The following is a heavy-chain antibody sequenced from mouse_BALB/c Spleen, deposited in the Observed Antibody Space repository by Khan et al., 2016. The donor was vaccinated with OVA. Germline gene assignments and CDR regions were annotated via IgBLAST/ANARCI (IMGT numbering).Heavy chain of an antibody. D-gene: IGHD1-1*01. Sequence: EVELVESGPSLVKPSQTLSLTCSVTGDSITSGYWNWIRKFPGNKLEYMGYISYSGNSYYNPSLKSRISVTRDTSKTQYYLQLNSVTTEDTATYYCACELRGFAYWGQGTLVTVSA. CDR1: GDSITSGY. J-gene: IGHJ3*01. CDR3: ACELRGFAY. V-gene: IGHV3-8*02. CDR2: ISYSGNS.